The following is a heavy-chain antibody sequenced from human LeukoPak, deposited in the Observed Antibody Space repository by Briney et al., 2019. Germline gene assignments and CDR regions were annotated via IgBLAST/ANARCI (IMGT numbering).Heavy chain of an antibody. CDR1: GYSFTSYW. CDR2: IYPGDSDT. V-gene: IGHV5-51*01. CDR3: AGAMSYDSSGYYSKLFDY. D-gene: IGHD3-22*01. J-gene: IGHJ4*02. Sequence: PGESLKISCKGSGYSFTSYWIGWVRQMPGKGLEWMGIIYPGDSDTRYSPSFQGQVTISADKSISTAYLQWSSLKASDTAMYYCAGAMSYDSSGYYSKLFDYWGQGTLVTASS.